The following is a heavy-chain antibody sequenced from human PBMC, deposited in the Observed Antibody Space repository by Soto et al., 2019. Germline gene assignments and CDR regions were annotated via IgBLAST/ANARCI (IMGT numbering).Heavy chain of an antibody. D-gene: IGHD3-10*01. CDR3: ARIITMVRGVMDYYYYGMDV. Sequence: SETLSLTCTVSGGSISSGDYYWSWIRQPPGKGLEWIGYIYYSGSTYYNPSLKSRVTISVDTSKNQFSLKLSSVTAADTAVYYCARIITMVRGVMDYYYYGMDVWGKGTTVTVSS. V-gene: IGHV4-30-4*01. J-gene: IGHJ6*04. CDR2: IYYSGST. CDR1: GGSISSGDYY.